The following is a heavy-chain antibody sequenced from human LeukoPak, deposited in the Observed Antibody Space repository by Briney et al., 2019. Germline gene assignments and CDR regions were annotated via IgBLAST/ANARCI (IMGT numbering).Heavy chain of an antibody. J-gene: IGHJ4*02. V-gene: IGHV4-39*01. Sequence: SETLSLTCTVSGGSISSSSYYWGWIRQPPGKGLEWIGIIYYSDSTYYNPSLKSRVTIYVDTSKNQFSLKLSSVTAADTAVYYCARQNWDYLPSIFDYWGQGTLVTVSS. CDR1: GGSISSSSYY. CDR2: IYYSDST. D-gene: IGHD7-27*01. CDR3: ARQNWDYLPSIFDY.